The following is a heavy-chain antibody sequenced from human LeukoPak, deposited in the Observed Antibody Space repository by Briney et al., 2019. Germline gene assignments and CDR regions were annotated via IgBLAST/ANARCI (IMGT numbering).Heavy chain of an antibody. Sequence: GGSLRLSCAASGFTFNTAWMTWVRQAPGKGLEWVGRIKSKNDGGTTDFPAPLKGRFSISRDDSRNTLYLQMNSLKTEDTAVYYCARACSAGSCYLVAFDIWGQGTMVTVSS. CDR1: GFTFNTAW. V-gene: IGHV3-15*01. J-gene: IGHJ3*02. CDR2: IKSKNDGGTT. CDR3: ARACSAGSCYLVAFDI. D-gene: IGHD2-15*01.